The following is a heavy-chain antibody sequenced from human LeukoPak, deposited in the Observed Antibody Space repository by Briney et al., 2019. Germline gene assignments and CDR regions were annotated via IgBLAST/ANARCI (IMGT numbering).Heavy chain of an antibody. V-gene: IGHV3-21*04. D-gene: IGHD1-7*01. Sequence: PGGSLRLSCAASGFTFSRYSMHGVRQAPGKGREGVSSISSSSSYIYYADSVKGRFTISRDNAKNSLYLQMNSLIAEDTAVYYCAKDLLSLENYMGIDYWGQGTLVTVSS. CDR2: ISSSSSYI. CDR3: AKDLLSLENYMGIDY. J-gene: IGHJ4*02. CDR1: GFTFSRYS.